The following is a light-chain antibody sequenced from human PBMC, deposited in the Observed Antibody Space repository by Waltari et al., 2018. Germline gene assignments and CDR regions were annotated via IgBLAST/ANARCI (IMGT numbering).Light chain of an antibody. CDR3: AAWDDSLNVLV. J-gene: IGLJ2*01. CDR2: SNK. V-gene: IGLV1-44*01. CDR1: SSNIGSNT. Sequence: QSVLTQPPSASGTPGQRVTLSCSGSSSNIGSNTVNWYQHLPGTAPKLLIYSNKQRPSGVPDRFSGSKSGTSASLAISGRQSEDEADYYCAAWDDSLNVLVFGGGTKLTVL.